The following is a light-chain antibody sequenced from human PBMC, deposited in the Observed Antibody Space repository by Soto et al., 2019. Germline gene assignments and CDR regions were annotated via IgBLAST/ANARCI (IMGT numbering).Light chain of an antibody. V-gene: IGKV1-33*01. Sequence: DIQMTQSPSSLSASVGDIVTITCQASQDIRKYLNWYQQKPGKAPKLLIYDASNLEIGVPSRFSGSGSGTDFTFTISSLQPEDVATYYCQQYDTFRTFGQGTKVEIK. CDR3: QQYDTFRT. J-gene: IGKJ1*01. CDR2: DAS. CDR1: QDIRKY.